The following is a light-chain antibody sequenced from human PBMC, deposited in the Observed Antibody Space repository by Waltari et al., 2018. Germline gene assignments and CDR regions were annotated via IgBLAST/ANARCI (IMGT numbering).Light chain of an antibody. J-gene: IGKJ1*01. CDR3: QHYVRLPVT. Sequence: EIVLTQSPGPLSLSPGERATISCRASQSVSRSLAWYQQKSGQAPRLLIYGASSRATGVPDRFSGSGSGTDFSLTISRLEPEDFAVYYCQHYVRLPVTFGQGTKVEIK. CDR2: GAS. V-gene: IGKV3-20*01. CDR1: QSVSRS.